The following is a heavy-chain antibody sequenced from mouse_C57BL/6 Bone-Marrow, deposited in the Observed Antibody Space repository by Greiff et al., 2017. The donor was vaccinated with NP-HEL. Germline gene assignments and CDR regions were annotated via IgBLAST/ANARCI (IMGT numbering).Heavy chain of an antibody. D-gene: IGHD1-1*01. CDR3: ARSYYGSSYDY. Sequence: QVPLQQSGAELARPWASVTLSCTASGYTFTSSGISLVKQRPGQGLEWIGEIYPRSGNTYYNVTFQGKATLTADKSSSTAYMELRSLTSEDSAVYFCARSYYGSSYDYWGQGTTLTVSS. CDR2: IYPRSGNT. CDR1: GYTFTSSG. V-gene: IGHV1-81*01. J-gene: IGHJ2*01.